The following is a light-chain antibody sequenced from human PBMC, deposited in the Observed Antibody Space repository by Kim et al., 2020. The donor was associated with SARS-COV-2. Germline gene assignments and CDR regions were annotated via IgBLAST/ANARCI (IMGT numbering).Light chain of an antibody. J-gene: IGKJ5*01. CDR3: QQYNNWPPNT. Sequence: SPGTSATRSCRASQSVSSNFAWYQQKPGQAPRLLIYGASTRATGIPARFSGSGSGTEFTLTISSLQSEDFAVYYCQQYNNWPPNTFGQGTRLEIK. CDR1: QSVSSN. CDR2: GAS. V-gene: IGKV3-15*01.